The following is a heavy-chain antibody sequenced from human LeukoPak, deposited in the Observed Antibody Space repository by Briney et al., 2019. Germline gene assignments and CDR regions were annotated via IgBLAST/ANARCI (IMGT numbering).Heavy chain of an antibody. CDR1: GVSVSSGSYY. Sequence: SETLSLTCTVSGVSVSSGSYYWSWIRQPPGKGLEWIGYIYYSGSTNYNPSLKSRVTISVDTSKNQFSLKLSSVTAADTAVYYCAREAWEVITFGGVIENWGQGTLVTVSS. V-gene: IGHV4-61*01. J-gene: IGHJ4*02. CDR3: AREAWEVITFGGVIEN. CDR2: IYYSGST. D-gene: IGHD3-16*02.